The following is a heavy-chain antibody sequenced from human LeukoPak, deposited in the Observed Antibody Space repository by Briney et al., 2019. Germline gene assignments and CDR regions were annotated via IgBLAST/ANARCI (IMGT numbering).Heavy chain of an antibody. CDR3: ARNKDGLHY. D-gene: IGHD5-24*01. CDR1: GYTFTGYY. J-gene: IGHJ4*02. V-gene: IGHV1-2*02. CDR2: INPNSGGT. Sequence: ASVKVSCKASGYTFTGYYMHWVRQAPGQGLEWMGWINPNSGGTNYAQKFQGRVTMTTDTATSTAYMELRSLTSDDTAVYYCARNKDGLHYWGQGALVTVSS.